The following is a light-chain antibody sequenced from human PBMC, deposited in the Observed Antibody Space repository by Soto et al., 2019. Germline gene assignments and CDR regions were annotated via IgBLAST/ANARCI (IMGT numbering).Light chain of an antibody. V-gene: IGLV2-11*01. J-gene: IGLJ2*01. Sequence: QPVLTQPRSVSGSPGQSVTISCTGTSSDVGGYKYVSWYQQHPGKVPKLMMFDVSERPSGVPDRFSGSKSGNTASLSISGLQAEDEADYYCCAYAGSYTVLFGGGTKVTVL. CDR3: CAYAGSYTVL. CDR1: SSDVGGYKY. CDR2: DVS.